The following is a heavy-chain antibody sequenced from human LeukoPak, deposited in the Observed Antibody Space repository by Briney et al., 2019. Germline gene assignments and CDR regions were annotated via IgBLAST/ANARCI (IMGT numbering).Heavy chain of an antibody. J-gene: IGHJ4*02. D-gene: IGHD6-6*01. CDR1: GYTFTNYY. V-gene: IGHV1-46*01. Sequence: ASVKVSCKTSGYTFTNYYLHWVRQAPAQGLEWMGIINPNSGSTTYSQKFQGRVTMTRDTSTSTVYMELSSLRSEDTAVYYCAKCAYNSSAVWRAYFDYWGQGTLVTVSS. CDR3: AKCAYNSSAVWRAYFDY. CDR2: INPNSGST.